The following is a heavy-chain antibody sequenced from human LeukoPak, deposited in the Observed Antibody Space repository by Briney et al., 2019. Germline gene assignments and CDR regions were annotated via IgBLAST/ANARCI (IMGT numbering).Heavy chain of an antibody. D-gene: IGHD3-10*01. CDR1: GDSISSSSSY. Sequence: SETLSLTCTVSGDSISSSSSYWGWIRQPPGKGLEWLGEFNHSWGAKYNPSLKSRATISVDTSKNHLSLSLNSVTAADTAVYYCAASLWFGIYPDYWGQGSLVTASS. CDR2: FNHSWGA. V-gene: IGHV4-39*07. J-gene: IGHJ4*02. CDR3: AASLWFGIYPDY.